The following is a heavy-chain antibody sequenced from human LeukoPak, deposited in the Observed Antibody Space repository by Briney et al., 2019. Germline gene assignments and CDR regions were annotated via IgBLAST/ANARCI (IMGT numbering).Heavy chain of an antibody. V-gene: IGHV4-39*07. J-gene: IGHJ4*02. Sequence: SETLSLTCTVSGGSISSSSYYWGWIRQPPGKGLEWIGSIYYSGSTNYNPSLKSRVTISVDTSKNQFSLKLSSVTAADTAVYYCARGGTVVTPRSVLRRRHFDYWGQGTLVTVSS. CDR2: IYYSGST. CDR1: GGSISSSSYY. D-gene: IGHD4-23*01. CDR3: ARGGTVVTPRSVLRRRHFDY.